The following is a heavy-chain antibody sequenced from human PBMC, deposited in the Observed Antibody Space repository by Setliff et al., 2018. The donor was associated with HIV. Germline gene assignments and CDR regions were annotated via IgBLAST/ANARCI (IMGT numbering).Heavy chain of an antibody. Sequence: PSETLSLTCNVSGGSISSGSYYWNWIRQPAGKGLGWIGRIYASGNTNYNPSLKGRVTISMDTSKNQFSLQLSSVTAADTAVYYCARIPWVATLWGGAFDLWGHGTMVTVSS. CDR1: GGSISSGSYY. J-gene: IGHJ3*01. CDR3: ARIPWVATLWGGAFDL. V-gene: IGHV4-61*02. D-gene: IGHD5-12*01. CDR2: IYASGNT.